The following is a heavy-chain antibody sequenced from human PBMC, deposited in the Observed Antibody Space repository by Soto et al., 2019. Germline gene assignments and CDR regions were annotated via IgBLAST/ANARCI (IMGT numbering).Heavy chain of an antibody. Sequence: PSETLSLTCTVSGGSLSSGDYYWSWIRQPPGKGLEWIGYIYYSGSTYYNPSLKSRVTISVDTSKNQFSLKLSSVTAADTAVYYCAREGYYYDSSGYHRSNWFDPWGQGTLVNVSS. CDR2: IYYSGST. CDR1: GGSLSSGDYY. D-gene: IGHD3-22*01. CDR3: AREGYYYDSSGYHRSNWFDP. V-gene: IGHV4-30-4*01. J-gene: IGHJ5*02.